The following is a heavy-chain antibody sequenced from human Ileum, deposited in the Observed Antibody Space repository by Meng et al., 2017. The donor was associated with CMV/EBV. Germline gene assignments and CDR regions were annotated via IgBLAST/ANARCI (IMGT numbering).Heavy chain of an antibody. CDR3: ARGPGGFGDFNFDY. V-gene: IGHV4-4*07. CDR1: ADSITSFY. Sequence: QEQLQEWGPVRVKPSETTSPTCTVSADSITSFYWSWIRQSAGKALEWIGRIYHGGSTNYNPSLKSRVTLSVDTSKNQFSKRLTSVTAADTAVYYCARGPGGFGDFNFDYWGQGTLVTVSS. CDR2: IYHGGST. D-gene: IGHD3-16*01. J-gene: IGHJ4*02.